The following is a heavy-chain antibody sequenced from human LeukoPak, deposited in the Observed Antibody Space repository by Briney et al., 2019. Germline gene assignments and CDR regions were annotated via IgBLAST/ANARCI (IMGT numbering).Heavy chain of an antibody. V-gene: IGHV3-30*18. CDR2: ISYDGSNK. CDR3: AKGHHRYCGGNCYMGGIDY. CDR1: GFTFSSYG. D-gene: IGHD2-21*02. J-gene: IGHJ4*02. Sequence: PGRSLRLSCAASGFTFSSYGMHWVRQAPGKGLEWVAVISYDGSNKYYADSVKGRFTISRDNSKNTPYLQMNSLRAEDTAVYYCAKGHHRYCGGNCYMGGIDYWGQGTLVTVSS.